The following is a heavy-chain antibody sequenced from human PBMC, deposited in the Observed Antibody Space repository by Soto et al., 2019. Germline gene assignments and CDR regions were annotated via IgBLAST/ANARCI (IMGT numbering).Heavy chain of an antibody. V-gene: IGHV6-1*01. D-gene: IGHD6-13*01. Sequence: SQTLSLTCAISVYSVSSNSAAWSWMIQSPSRGLEWLGRTYYRSKWYNDYAVSVKSRITINPDTSKNQFSLQLNSVTPEDTAVYYCAKEGSSSWYAVTNNAWFDPWGQGTLVTVSS. CDR2: TYYRSKWYN. CDR3: AKEGSSSWYAVTNNAWFDP. CDR1: VYSVSSNSAA. J-gene: IGHJ5*02.